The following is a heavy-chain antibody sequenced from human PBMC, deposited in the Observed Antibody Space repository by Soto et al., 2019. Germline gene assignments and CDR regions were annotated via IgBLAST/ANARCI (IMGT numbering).Heavy chain of an antibody. D-gene: IGHD2-8*01. CDR3: ARDRCTNGVCYAPSDY. V-gene: IGHV3-64*01. J-gene: IGHJ4*02. CDR2: ISSNGRST. CDR1: GFTFSTYA. Sequence: LRLSCATSGFTFSTYAMHWVRQAPGKGLEYVSAISSNGRSTYYANSVRGRFTISRDNSKNTLYLQMDSLRAEDMAVYYCARDRCTNGVCYAPSDYWGQGTLVTVS.